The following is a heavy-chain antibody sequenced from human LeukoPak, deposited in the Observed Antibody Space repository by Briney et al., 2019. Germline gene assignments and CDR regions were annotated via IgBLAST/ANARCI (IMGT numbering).Heavy chain of an antibody. CDR3: AIARPNYYYYYGMDV. V-gene: IGHV1-45*02. Sequence: SVKVSCKASGYTFTYRYLHWVRQAPGQALEWMGWITPFNGNTNYAQKFQDRVTITRDRSMSTAYMGLSSLRSEDTAMYYCAIARPNYYYYYGMDVWGQGTTVTVSS. CDR2: ITPFNGNT. CDR1: GYTFTYRY. J-gene: IGHJ6*02.